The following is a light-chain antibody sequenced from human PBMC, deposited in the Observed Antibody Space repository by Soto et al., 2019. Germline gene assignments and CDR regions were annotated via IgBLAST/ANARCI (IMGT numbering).Light chain of an antibody. V-gene: IGLV2-14*01. J-gene: IGLJ2*01. CDR1: SSDVGGYNY. CDR3: TSYTGSSTVV. Sequence: QSALTQPASVSGSPGQSITISCTGTSSDVGGYNYVSWYQQHPGKAPKLMIYEVGNRPSGVSNRFSGSKSGNTASLTISGLQAEDEADYYCTSYTGSSTVVFGGGTKLTVL. CDR2: EVG.